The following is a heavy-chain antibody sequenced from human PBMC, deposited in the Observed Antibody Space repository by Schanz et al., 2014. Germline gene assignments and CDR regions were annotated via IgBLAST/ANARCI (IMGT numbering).Heavy chain of an antibody. J-gene: IGHJ4*02. Sequence: EVQLLESGGGLVQPGGSLRLSCASSGFSFTTYAMSWVRQAPGKGLEWVSGFDAHDGRAYYADSAKGRFTISRDNSKSTLYVEMNSLRVEDTAVYYCARDYGSWAIDYWGRGTLVTVSS. D-gene: IGHD6-13*01. CDR2: FDAHDGRA. CDR3: ARDYGSWAIDY. V-gene: IGHV3-23*01. CDR1: GFSFTTYA.